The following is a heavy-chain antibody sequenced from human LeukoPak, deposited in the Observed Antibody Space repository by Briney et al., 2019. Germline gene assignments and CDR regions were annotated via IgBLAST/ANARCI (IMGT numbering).Heavy chain of an antibody. V-gene: IGHV3-73*01. Sequence: PGGSLRLSCAASGFTFSGSAMHWVRQASGKGLEWVGRIRSKANSYATAYAASVKGRFTISRDDSKNTAYLQMNSLKTEDTAVYYCTRFTAMVEKHWGQGTLVTVSS. CDR2: IRSKANSYAT. D-gene: IGHD5-18*01. J-gene: IGHJ4*02. CDR1: GFTFSGSA. CDR3: TRFTAMVEKH.